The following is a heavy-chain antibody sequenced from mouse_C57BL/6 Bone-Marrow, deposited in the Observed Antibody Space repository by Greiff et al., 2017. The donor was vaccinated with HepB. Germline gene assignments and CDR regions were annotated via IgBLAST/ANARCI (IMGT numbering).Heavy chain of an antibody. D-gene: IGHD2-4*01. V-gene: IGHV1-64*01. CDR2: IHPNSGST. CDR1: GYTFTSYW. J-gene: IGHJ1*03. Sequence: VQLQQPGAELVKPGASVKLSCKASGYTFTSYWMHWVKQRPGQGLEWIGMIHPNSGSTNYNEKFKSKATLTVDKSSSTAYMQISSLTSEDSAVYYCAREGTMITNWYFDVWGTGTTVTVSS. CDR3: AREGTMITNWYFDV.